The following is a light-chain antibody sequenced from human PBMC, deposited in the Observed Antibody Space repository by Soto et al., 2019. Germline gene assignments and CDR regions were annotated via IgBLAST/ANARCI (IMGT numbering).Light chain of an antibody. CDR3: CSYAGSSTYV. CDR2: EVS. J-gene: IGLJ1*01. Sequence: QSVLTQPASVSGSPGQSITISCTGTSSDVGSYNLVSWYRQHPGKAPKVMIYEVSKRPSGVPNRFSGSKSGNTASLTISGLQAEDEADYYCCSYAGSSTYVFGTGTKV. CDR1: SSDVGSYNL. V-gene: IGLV2-23*02.